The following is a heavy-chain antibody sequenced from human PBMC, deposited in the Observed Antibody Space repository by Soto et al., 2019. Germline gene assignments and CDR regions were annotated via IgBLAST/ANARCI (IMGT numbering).Heavy chain of an antibody. V-gene: IGHV3-21*01. Sequence: GGSLRLSCAASGFTFTRYSMNWVRQAPGKGLEWVSSISSTTNYIYYADSMKGRFTVSRDNAKNSVYLEMNSLSAEDTAVYYCARESEELTSYFDYWGQGTLVTVSS. CDR3: ARESEELTSYFDY. CDR1: GFTFTRYS. D-gene: IGHD1-7*01. CDR2: ISSTTNYI. J-gene: IGHJ4*02.